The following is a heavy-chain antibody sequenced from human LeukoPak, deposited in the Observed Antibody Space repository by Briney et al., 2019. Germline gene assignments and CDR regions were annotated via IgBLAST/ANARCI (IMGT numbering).Heavy chain of an antibody. V-gene: IGHV1-8*01. CDR3: ARGYYGSGSSYNWFDP. Sequence: ASVKVSCKASGYTFTSYDINWVRQATGQGLEWMGWMNPNGGNTGYAQKFQGRVTMTRNTSISTAYMELSRLRSEDTAVYYCARGYYGSGSSYNWFDPWGQGTLVTVSS. J-gene: IGHJ5*02. CDR1: GYTFTSYD. D-gene: IGHD3-10*01. CDR2: MNPNGGNT.